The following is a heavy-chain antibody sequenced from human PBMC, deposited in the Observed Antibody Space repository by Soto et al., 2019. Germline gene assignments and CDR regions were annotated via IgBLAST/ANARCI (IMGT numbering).Heavy chain of an antibody. CDR2: IYYSGST. V-gene: IGHV4-59*01. J-gene: IGHJ6*03. CDR3: ARVLRDMVRGSFYYMDV. D-gene: IGHD3-10*01. Sequence: QVQLQESGPGLVKPSETLSLTCTVSGGSISSYYWSWIRQPPGKGLEWIGYIYYSGSTNYNPSLKSRVTISVDTSKNQFSLKLSSVTAADTAVYYCARVLRDMVRGSFYYMDVWGKGTTVTVSS. CDR1: GGSISSYY.